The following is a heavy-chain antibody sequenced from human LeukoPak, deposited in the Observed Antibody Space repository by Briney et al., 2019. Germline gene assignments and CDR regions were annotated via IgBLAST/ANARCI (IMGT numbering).Heavy chain of an antibody. J-gene: IGHJ6*03. CDR3: ARDHRGSGSRYYYYYMDV. D-gene: IGHD3-10*01. V-gene: IGHV3-20*04. Sequence: GGSLRLSCAASGFTFDDYGMSWVRQAPGKGLEWVSGINWNGGSTGYADSVKGRFTISRDNAKNSLYLQMNSLRAEDTAVYYCARDHRGSGSRYYYYYMDVWGKGTTVTISS. CDR1: GFTFDDYG. CDR2: INWNGGST.